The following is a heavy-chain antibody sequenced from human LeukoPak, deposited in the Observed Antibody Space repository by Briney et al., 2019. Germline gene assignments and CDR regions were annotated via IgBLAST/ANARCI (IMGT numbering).Heavy chain of an antibody. V-gene: IGHV4-38-2*02. Sequence: PSETLSLTCTVSGYSISSGYYWGWIRQPPGKGLEWIGYIYYSGSTNYNPSLKSRVTISVDTSKNQFSLKLSSVTAADTAVYYCARKSFHSSSYDFWGQGTLVTVSS. D-gene: IGHD6-13*01. CDR2: IYYSGST. CDR1: GYSISSGYY. CDR3: ARKSFHSSSYDF. J-gene: IGHJ4*02.